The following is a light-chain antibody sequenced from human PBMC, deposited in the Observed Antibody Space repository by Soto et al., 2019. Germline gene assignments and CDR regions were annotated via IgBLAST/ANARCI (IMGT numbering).Light chain of an antibody. CDR1: QSVSSNS. Sequence: EVVLTHSPCTLSLSPVDRATLSCTASQSVSSNSLALYQQIPGQPPRLLIYGASSRATGVPDRFTGSGSETHFTLTITRLEPEDFAVFYCQHSGRSPPLTFGGGTKVDIK. CDR2: GAS. J-gene: IGKJ4*01. CDR3: QHSGRSPPLT. V-gene: IGKV3-20*01.